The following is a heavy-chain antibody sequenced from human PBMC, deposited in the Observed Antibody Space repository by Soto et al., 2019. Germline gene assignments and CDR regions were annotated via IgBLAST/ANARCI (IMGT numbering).Heavy chain of an antibody. Sequence: QVQLQQWGAGLLKPSETLSLTCAVYGGSFSGYYWSWIRQPPGKGLEWIGEINHSGSTNYNPSLKSRVTISVDTSKNQFSLKLSSVTAADTAVYYCASPYIAAAGAGDYWGQGTLVTVSS. CDR2: INHSGST. D-gene: IGHD6-13*01. J-gene: IGHJ4*02. V-gene: IGHV4-34*01. CDR1: GGSFSGYY. CDR3: ASPYIAAAGAGDY.